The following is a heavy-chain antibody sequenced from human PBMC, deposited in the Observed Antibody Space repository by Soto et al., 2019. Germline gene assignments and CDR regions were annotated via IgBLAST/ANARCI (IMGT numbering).Heavy chain of an antibody. J-gene: IGHJ6*02. D-gene: IGHD2-2*01. Sequence: PSETLSLTCTVSGGSINSGGYSGTWIRQPPGKGLEWIGFIYHTGTPYYNPSLKSRVTISVDRSKNQFSLKLSSVTAADTAVYYCGGVPASYYYYGMDVWGQGTTVTVS. CDR2: IYHTGTP. CDR3: GGVPASYYYYGMDV. V-gene: IGHV4-30-2*01. CDR1: GGSINSGGYS.